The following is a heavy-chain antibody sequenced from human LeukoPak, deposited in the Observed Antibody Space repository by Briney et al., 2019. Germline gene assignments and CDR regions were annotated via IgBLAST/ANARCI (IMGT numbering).Heavy chain of an antibody. V-gene: IGHV1-2*02. J-gene: IGHJ4*02. Sequence: ASVKVSCKASGYTFTGYYMHLVRQAHGRGLEWMGWINPKSGGTNYAQKFQGRVTMTRDTSISTAYMELSRLRSDDTAVYYCARVGYSSGWYTIGNYYWGQGTPVTVSS. CDR3: ARVGYSSGWYTIGNYY. CDR1: GYTFTGYY. CDR2: INPKSGGT. D-gene: IGHD6-19*01.